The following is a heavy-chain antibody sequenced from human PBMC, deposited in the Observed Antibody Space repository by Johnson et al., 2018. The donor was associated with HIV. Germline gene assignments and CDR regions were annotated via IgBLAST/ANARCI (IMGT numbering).Heavy chain of an antibody. CDR1: GFTFSSYG. CDR2: IYSGGST. J-gene: IGHJ3*02. V-gene: IGHV3-NL1*01. Sequence: QVRLVESGGGVVQPGRSLRLSCAASGFTFSSYGMHWVRQAPGKGLEWVSVIYSGGSTYYADSVKGRFTISRDNSKNTLYLQMNSLRAEDTAVYYCARGGGSYDAGDAFDTWGQGTMVTVSS. D-gene: IGHD1-26*01. CDR3: ARGGGSYDAGDAFDT.